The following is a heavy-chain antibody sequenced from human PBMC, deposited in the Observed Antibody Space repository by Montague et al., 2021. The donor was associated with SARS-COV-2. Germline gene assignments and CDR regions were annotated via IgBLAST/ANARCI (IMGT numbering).Heavy chain of an antibody. CDR2: ISSESAYI. CDR1: GFTFSSIS. Sequence: SLRLSCAASGFTFSSISMNWVRQAPGKRLEWVSSISSESAYIVYAESVRGRFTISRDNAQNLLYLQMNSLRADDTAVYYCARFETSKFYSSGMDVWGQGTTVTVSS. V-gene: IGHV3-21*01. D-gene: IGHD2-15*01. J-gene: IGHJ6*02. CDR3: ARFETSKFYSSGMDV.